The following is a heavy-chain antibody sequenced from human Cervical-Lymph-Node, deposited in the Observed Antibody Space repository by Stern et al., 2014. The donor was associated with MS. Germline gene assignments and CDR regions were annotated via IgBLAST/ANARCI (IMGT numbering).Heavy chain of an antibody. CDR2: IHHGGST. CDR1: GGSFSDYY. J-gene: IGHJ5*02. CDR3: ARGPHSARFDP. Sequence: QVQLQQWGAGLLKPSETLSLTCAVYGGSFSDYYWSWIRQPPGKGLEWIGEIHHGGSTNYNPSLKSRVTISVDTSKNQFSLKLNSVTAADTAVYYCARGPHSARFDPWGQGTLVTVSS. V-gene: IGHV4-34*01.